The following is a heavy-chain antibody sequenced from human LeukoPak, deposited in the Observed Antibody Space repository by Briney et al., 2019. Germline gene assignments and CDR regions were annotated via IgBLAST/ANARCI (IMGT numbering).Heavy chain of an antibody. Sequence: SETLSLTCAVYGGSFSGYYWSWIRQPPGKGLEWIGEINHSGSTNYNPSLKSRVSMSVDTSKNQFSLKLTSVTAADTADYYCAREACKSGTCDASDIWGQGTMVTVSS. V-gene: IGHV4-34*01. CDR2: INHSGST. CDR3: AREACKSGTCDASDI. J-gene: IGHJ3*02. D-gene: IGHD2-15*01. CDR1: GGSFSGYY.